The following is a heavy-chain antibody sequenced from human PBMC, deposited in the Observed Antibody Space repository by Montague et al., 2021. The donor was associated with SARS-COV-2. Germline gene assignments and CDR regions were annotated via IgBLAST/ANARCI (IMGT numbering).Heavy chain of an antibody. CDR2: IYDSGST. V-gene: IGHV4-59*02. D-gene: IGHD5-12*01. CDR3: ARENTVATFGGPYYFDF. Sequence: SETLSLTCIVSGSSVRSYYWNWIRQPPGKGLDRIGYIYDSGSTNSNPSXXSRVTISVDTSKNQFSLRLSSVTAADTAVYYCARENTVATFGGPYYFDFWGQGTLVTVSA. J-gene: IGHJ4*02. CDR1: GSSVRSYY.